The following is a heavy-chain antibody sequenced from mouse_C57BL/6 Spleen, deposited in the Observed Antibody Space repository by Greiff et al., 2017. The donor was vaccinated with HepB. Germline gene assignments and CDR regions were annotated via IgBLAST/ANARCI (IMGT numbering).Heavy chain of an antibody. CDR2: IHPNSGST. J-gene: IGHJ4*01. V-gene: IGHV1-64*01. D-gene: IGHD1-1*01. CDR3: ARYPDYGSSYDAMDY. Sequence: QVQLQQPGAELVKPGASVKLSCKASGYTFTSYWMHWVKQRPGQGLEWIGMIHPNSGSTNYNEKFKSKATLTVDKSSSTAYMQLSSLTSEDSAVYYCARYPDYGSSYDAMDYWGQGTSVTVSS. CDR1: GYTFTSYW.